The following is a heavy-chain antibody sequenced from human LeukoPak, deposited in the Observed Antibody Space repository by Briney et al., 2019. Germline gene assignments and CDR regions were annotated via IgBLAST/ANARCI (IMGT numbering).Heavy chain of an antibody. CDR3: ARAPCFGSCRGVDV. CDR2: IYYSGST. Sequence: ASETLSLTCTVSGGSISSYYWSWIRQPPGKGLEWIGYIYYSGSTNYNPSLKSRVTISVDTSKNQFSLKLSSVTAADTAVYYCARAPCFGSCRGVDVWGQGTTVTVSS. J-gene: IGHJ6*02. V-gene: IGHV4-59*01. CDR1: GGSISSYY. D-gene: IGHD3-10*01.